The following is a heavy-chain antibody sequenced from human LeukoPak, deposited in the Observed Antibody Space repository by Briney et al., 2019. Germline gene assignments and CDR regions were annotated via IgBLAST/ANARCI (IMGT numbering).Heavy chain of an antibody. CDR2: ISGSGGST. Sequence: GGSLRLSCAASGFTFDDCGMSWVRQAPGKGLEWGSAISGSGGSTYYADSVKGRFTISRDNSKNTLYLQMNSLRAEDTAVYYCATEREDYWGQGTLVTVSS. V-gene: IGHV3-23*01. CDR3: ATEREDY. CDR1: GFTFDDCG. J-gene: IGHJ4*02. D-gene: IGHD5-24*01.